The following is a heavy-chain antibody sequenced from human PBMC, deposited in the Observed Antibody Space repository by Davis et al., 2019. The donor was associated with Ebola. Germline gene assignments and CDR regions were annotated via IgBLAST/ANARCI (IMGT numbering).Heavy chain of an antibody. V-gene: IGHV4-59*12. CDR3: ARAGLGYCISTSCRGWFDP. CDR2: IYYSGNT. CDR1: GGSFSTYY. Sequence: MPSETLSLTCTVSGGSFSTYYWSWVRQPPGKGLEWLGYIYYSGNTNYKPSLKSRLSISVDTSRHQFSLKLSSVTAADTAVYYCARAGLGYCISTSCRGWFDPWGQGTLVTVSS. J-gene: IGHJ5*02. D-gene: IGHD2-2*01.